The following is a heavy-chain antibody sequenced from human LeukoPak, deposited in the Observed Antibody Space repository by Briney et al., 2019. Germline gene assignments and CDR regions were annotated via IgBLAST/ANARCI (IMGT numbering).Heavy chain of an antibody. D-gene: IGHD6-19*01. CDR2: INWNGGST. J-gene: IGHJ4*02. CDR3: ARDLGYSSGPNY. Sequence: GGSLRLSCAASGFTFDDYGMSWVRQAPGKGLEWVSGINWNGGSTGYADSVKGRFTISRDNAKNSLYLQMNSLRAEDTAVYYCARDLGYSSGPNYWGQGTRVTVSS. CDR1: GFTFDDYG. V-gene: IGHV3-20*04.